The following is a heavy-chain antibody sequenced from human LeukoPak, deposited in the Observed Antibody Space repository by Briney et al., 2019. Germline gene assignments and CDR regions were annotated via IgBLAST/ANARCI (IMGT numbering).Heavy chain of an antibody. V-gene: IGHV3-30*18. Sequence: GRSLRLSCAASGFTFSSYGMHWVRQAPGKGLEWVAVISYGGSNKYYADSVKGRFTISRDNSKNTLYLQMNSLRAEDTPVYYCAKLDCRSTRCNDYWGQGTLVSVSS. J-gene: IGHJ4*02. CDR3: AKLDCRSTRCNDY. CDR1: GFTFSSYG. CDR2: ISYGGSNK. D-gene: IGHD2-2*01.